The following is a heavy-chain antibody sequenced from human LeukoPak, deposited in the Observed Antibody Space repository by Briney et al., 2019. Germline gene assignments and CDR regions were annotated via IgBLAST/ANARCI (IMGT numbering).Heavy chain of an antibody. CDR1: GYTFTTYN. CDR3: ARGLANYYDSSGYYDY. D-gene: IGHD3-22*01. J-gene: IGHJ4*02. Sequence: ASVKVSCKASGYTFTTYNINWVRQATGQGLEWMGWMNPNSGNTGYAQKFQGRVTITRNTSISTAYMELSSLRSEDTAVYYCARGLANYYDSSGYYDYWGQGTLVTVSS. V-gene: IGHV1-8*03. CDR2: MNPNSGNT.